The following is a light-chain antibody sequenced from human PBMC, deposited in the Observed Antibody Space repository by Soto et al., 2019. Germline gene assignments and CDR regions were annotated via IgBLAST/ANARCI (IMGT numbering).Light chain of an antibody. J-gene: IGKJ4*01. V-gene: IGKV3-11*01. CDR2: DAS. Sequence: EVVLTQTPATLSLSPGERATLSCRASQSVKSYLVWYQQKPGQTPRLLIYDASNRATGIPARFSGSGSETDFTLAIRSVEPEEFAVYYCQQHRTWPLSFSGGTRVESK. CDR1: QSVKSY. CDR3: QQHRTWPLS.